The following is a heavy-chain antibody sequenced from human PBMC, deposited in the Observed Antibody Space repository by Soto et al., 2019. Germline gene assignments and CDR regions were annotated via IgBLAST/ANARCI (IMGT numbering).Heavy chain of an antibody. Sequence: EVQLVESGGGLVQPGGSLTLSCAASGFSSDDYAMHWVRQAPGKGLEWVSGIYWASSRIGYADSVKGQFTTSRDNAKNSRYLQMNNLRVYDRALYYCTKSMSAGCADVWGKGTMVTVSS. CDR2: IYWASSRI. CDR1: GFSSDDYA. V-gene: IGHV3-9*02. J-gene: IGHJ6*04. CDR3: TKSMSAGCADV. D-gene: IGHD6-25*01.